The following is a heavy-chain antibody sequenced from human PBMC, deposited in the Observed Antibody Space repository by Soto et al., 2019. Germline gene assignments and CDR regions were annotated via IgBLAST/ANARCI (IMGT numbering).Heavy chain of an antibody. CDR1: GYSFTSYW. J-gene: IGHJ3*02. CDR2: IYPGDSDT. Sequence: GESLKISCKGAGYSFTSYWSGWVRQMPGKGLEWMGIIYPGDSDTTYSPSFQGQVTISADKSISTAYLQWNNLKASDTAMYYCARLILGATDAFDIWGQGTMVTVSS. V-gene: IGHV5-51*01. D-gene: IGHD1-26*01. CDR3: ARLILGATDAFDI.